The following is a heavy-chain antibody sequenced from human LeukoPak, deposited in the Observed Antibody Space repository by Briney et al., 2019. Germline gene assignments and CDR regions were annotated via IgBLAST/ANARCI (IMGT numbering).Heavy chain of an antibody. D-gene: IGHD3-22*01. J-gene: IGHJ4*02. V-gene: IGHV1-2*02. CDR2: INPNSGGT. CDR3: ARDQWADSSGYYYASFDY. CDR1: GYTFTGYY. Sequence: ASVKVSCKASGYTFTGYYMHWVRQAPGQGLEWMGWINPNSGGTNYAQKFQGRVTMTRDTSISTAYMELSRLRSGDTAVYYCARDQWADSSGYYYASFDYWGQGTLVTVSS.